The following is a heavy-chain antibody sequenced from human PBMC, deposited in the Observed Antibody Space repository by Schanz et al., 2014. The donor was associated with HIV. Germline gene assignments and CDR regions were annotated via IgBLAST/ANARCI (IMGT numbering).Heavy chain of an antibody. CDR3: AREAYSGSSGLWNYYYYYGMDV. CDR2: INYDGSNK. Sequence: QVQLVESGGGVVQPGRSLRLSCAASGFTFSSYGMHWVRQSPVKGLEWVAIINYDGSNKYYADSVKGRFTISRDDSMNTLHLQMNSLKTEDTAIYFCAREAYSGSSGLWNYYYYYGMDVWGQGTTVTVSS. CDR1: GFTFSSYG. D-gene: IGHD3-10*01. V-gene: IGHV3-33*01. J-gene: IGHJ6*02.